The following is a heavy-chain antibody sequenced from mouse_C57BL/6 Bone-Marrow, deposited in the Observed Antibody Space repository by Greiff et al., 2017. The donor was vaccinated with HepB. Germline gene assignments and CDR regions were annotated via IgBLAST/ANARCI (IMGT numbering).Heavy chain of an antibody. CDR2: IYPRSGNT. J-gene: IGHJ4*01. V-gene: IGHV1-81*01. CDR1: GYTFTSYG. Sequence: VKLQESGAELARPGASVKLSCKASGYTFTSYGISWVKQRTGQGLEWIGEIYPRSGNTYYNEKFKGKATLTADKSSSTAYMELRSLTSEDSAVYFCARLYYGNYVYAMDYWGQGTSVTVSS. D-gene: IGHD2-1*01. CDR3: ARLYYGNYVYAMDY.